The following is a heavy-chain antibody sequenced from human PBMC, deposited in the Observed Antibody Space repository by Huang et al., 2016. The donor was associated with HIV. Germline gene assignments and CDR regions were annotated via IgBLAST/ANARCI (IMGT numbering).Heavy chain of an antibody. J-gene: IGHJ4*02. V-gene: IGHV1-69*01. CDR1: GGTFSSYV. D-gene: IGHD1-26*01. Sequence: QVQLVQSGAEVKKPGSSVKVSCKASGGTFSSYVISWVRQAPGQGLEWMGGMTPIFDKTNYAQKFQGRVTIIADESTRTAYMEMSSLRPEDTATYYCATGPRGSGSFNWGQGTLVIVSS. CDR2: MTPIFDKT. CDR3: ATGPRGSGSFN.